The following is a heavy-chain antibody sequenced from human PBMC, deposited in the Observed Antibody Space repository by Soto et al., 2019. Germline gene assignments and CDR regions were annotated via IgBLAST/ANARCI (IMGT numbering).Heavy chain of an antibody. Sequence: SETLSLTCTVSGDSITSSKHYWSWIRQHPGKGLEWIGYIYYSGTTYYTPSLKSRLTMSVDTSKNHFSLNLSSVTAADTAVYYCARRTGSSTYYFDYWGQGALVTVSS. J-gene: IGHJ4*02. CDR1: GDSITSSKHY. CDR3: ARRTGSSTYYFDY. D-gene: IGHD6-6*01. V-gene: IGHV4-39*02. CDR2: IYYSGTT.